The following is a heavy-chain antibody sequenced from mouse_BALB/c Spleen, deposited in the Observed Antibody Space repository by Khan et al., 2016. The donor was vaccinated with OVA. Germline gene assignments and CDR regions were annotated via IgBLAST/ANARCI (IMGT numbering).Heavy chain of an antibody. CDR1: GYTFTDYS. Sequence: QVQLQQSGPVLVKPGASVKMSCKASGYTFTDYSINWVRQRTGQGLEWIGQIYPGSGSTYYNEKFKGKATLTADKSSNTAYMQLRSLTSEDSAVYFCARSGYGSLGYWGQGTTLTVSS. CDR3: ARSGYGSLGY. V-gene: IGHV1-77*01. CDR2: IYPGSGST. D-gene: IGHD1-1*01. J-gene: IGHJ2*01.